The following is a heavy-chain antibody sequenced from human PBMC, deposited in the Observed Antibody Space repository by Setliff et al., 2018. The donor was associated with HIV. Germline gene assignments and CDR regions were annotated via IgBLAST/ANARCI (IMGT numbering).Heavy chain of an antibody. Sequence: SETLSLTCAVYGRSFSGYNWNWIRQSPGKGLEWIGEINHSGGTNYNPSLKSRVTMSIDTSKNQFSLNVSSVTAADTAVYYCARGWGHDGFDFWGQGTMLTVSS. CDR1: GRSFSGYN. J-gene: IGHJ3*01. D-gene: IGHD7-27*01. CDR3: ARGWGHDGFDF. CDR2: INHSGGT. V-gene: IGHV4-34*01.